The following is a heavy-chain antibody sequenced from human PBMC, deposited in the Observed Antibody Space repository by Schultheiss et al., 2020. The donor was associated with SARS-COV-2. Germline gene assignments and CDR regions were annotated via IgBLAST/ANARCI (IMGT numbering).Heavy chain of an antibody. V-gene: IGHV1-69*13. CDR3: ARDPDGANYYYYGMDV. Sequence: SVKVSCKASGGTFSSYAISWVRQAPGQGLEWMGGIIPIFGTANYAQKFQGRVTITADESTSTAYMELSSLRSEDTAVYYCARDPDGANYYYYGMDVWGQGTTVTVSS. CDR1: GGTFSSYA. D-gene: IGHD1-26*01. J-gene: IGHJ6*02. CDR2: IIPIFGTA.